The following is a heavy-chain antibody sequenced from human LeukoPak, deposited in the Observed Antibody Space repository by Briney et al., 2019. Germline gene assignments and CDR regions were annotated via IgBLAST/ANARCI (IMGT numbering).Heavy chain of an antibody. CDR1: GGSISSGGYY. Sequence: SQTLSLTCTVSGGSISSGGYYWRWIRQPPGKGLEWIGYIYHSGSTYYNPSLKSRVTISVDRSKNQFSLKLSSVTAADTAVYYCARIARAVAGSSWGQGTLVTVSS. CDR3: ARIARAVAGSS. D-gene: IGHD6-19*01. J-gene: IGHJ5*02. CDR2: IYHSGST. V-gene: IGHV4-30-2*01.